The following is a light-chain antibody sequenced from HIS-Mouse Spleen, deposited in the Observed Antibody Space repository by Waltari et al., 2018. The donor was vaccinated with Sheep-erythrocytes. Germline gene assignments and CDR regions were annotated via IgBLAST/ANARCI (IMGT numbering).Light chain of an antibody. J-gene: IGKJ5*01. Sequence: DIHVTEFPSPGSASLGEIVTTTCRGSQGISSWLAWYQQKPGKTPKLLIYAASSLQSGVPSRFSGSGSGTDFTLTISSLQPEDFATYYCQQANSFPLTFGQGTRLEIK. V-gene: IGKV1-12*01. CDR1: QGISSW. CDR2: AAS. CDR3: QQANSFPLT.